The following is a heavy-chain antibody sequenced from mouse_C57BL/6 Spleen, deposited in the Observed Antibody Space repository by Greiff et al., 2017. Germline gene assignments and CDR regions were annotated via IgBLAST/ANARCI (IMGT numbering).Heavy chain of an antibody. CDR2: IRSKSNNYAT. Sequence: EVKLVESGGGLVQPKGSLKLSCAASGFSFNTYAMNWVRQAPGTGLEWVARIRSKSNNYATYYADSVKDRFTISRDDSESMLYLQMNNLKTEDTAMYYGVRHTTVLATYWYFDVWGTGTTVTVSS. V-gene: IGHV10-1*01. CDR3: VRHTTVLATYWYFDV. J-gene: IGHJ1*03. D-gene: IGHD1-1*01. CDR1: GFSFNTYA.